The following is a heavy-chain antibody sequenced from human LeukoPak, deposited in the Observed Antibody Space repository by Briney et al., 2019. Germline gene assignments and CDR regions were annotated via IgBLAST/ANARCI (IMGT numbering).Heavy chain of an antibody. Sequence: GGSLRLSCAASGFTFSSYAMTWVRQAPGKGLEWVSLISGGGGSTYYTDSVKGRFTVSRDNSKNTLYLQMSSLRAEDTAVYYCAKVAHGGDAFDIWGQGTMVTVSS. CDR3: AKVAHGGDAFDI. V-gene: IGHV3-23*01. CDR2: ISGGGGST. CDR1: GFTFSSYA. J-gene: IGHJ3*02.